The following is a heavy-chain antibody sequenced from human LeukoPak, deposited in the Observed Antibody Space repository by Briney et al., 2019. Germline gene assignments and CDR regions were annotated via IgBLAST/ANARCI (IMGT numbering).Heavy chain of an antibody. V-gene: IGHV4-39*07. CDR3: ARVVPAAKKTYYFDY. J-gene: IGHJ4*02. CDR1: GASISSNNYY. D-gene: IGHD2-2*01. Sequence: SETLSLTCTVSGASISSNNYYWGWIRQPPGKGLEWIQTFYYSGSTYYDPSLKSRDTISVDTSKNQFSLKLSSVTAADTAVYYCARVVPAAKKTYYFDYWGQGTLVTVSS. CDR2: FYYSGST.